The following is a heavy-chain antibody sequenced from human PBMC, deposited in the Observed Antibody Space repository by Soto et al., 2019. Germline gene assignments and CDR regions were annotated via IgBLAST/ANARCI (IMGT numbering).Heavy chain of an antibody. Sequence: GASVKVSCKASGYNFTQYTIHWARQAPGQRLEWMGWITAGDGKTQYSKKFQTRVTIRSDVSATTVYMDLNSLRSEDTAVYYCARDLYSSSFFWFDAWGRGTLVTVSS. V-gene: IGHV1-3*01. D-gene: IGHD2-2*01. CDR1: GYNFTQYT. CDR3: ARDLYSSSFFWFDA. CDR2: ITAGDGKT. J-gene: IGHJ5*02.